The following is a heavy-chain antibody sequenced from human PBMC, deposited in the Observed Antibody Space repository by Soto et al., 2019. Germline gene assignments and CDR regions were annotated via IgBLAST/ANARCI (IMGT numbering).Heavy chain of an antibody. CDR1: GGSIRVPTSY. V-gene: IGHV4-39*01. J-gene: IGHJ4*03. Sequence: PSETLSLTCTVSGGSIRVPTSYWGWIRQSPGKGLEWIGNIYYSGSTYYNPSLENRVIVFDDKPRSLCAYYVSSVSAADQAVYYCARGWGSGGRWERAVVVGDQETMVTVFS. CDR3: ARGWGSGGRWERAVVV. CDR2: IYYSGST. D-gene: IGHD2-15*01.